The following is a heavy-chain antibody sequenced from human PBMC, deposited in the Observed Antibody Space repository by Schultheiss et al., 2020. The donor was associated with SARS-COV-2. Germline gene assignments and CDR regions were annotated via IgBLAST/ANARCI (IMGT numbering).Heavy chain of an antibody. CDR2: ISYSGST. CDR1: GGSFSGYY. CDR3: ARRRYFDWFDP. V-gene: IGHV4-34*01. Sequence: SETLSLTCAVSGGSFSGYYWGWVRQPPGKGLEWIGGISYSGSTYYNPSLKSRVTISVDMSNNQFSMRLRSVAAADTAIYYCARRRYFDWFDPWGQGTLVTVSS. D-gene: IGHD3-9*01. J-gene: IGHJ5*02.